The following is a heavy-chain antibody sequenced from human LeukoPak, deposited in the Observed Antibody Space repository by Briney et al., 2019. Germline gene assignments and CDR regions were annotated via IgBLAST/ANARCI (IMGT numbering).Heavy chain of an antibody. CDR1: DDSISDYY. V-gene: IGHV4-4*08. J-gene: IGHJ3*02. CDR3: AREPGIVLMVYAIRPGAFDI. D-gene: IGHD2-8*01. Sequence: SETLSLTCTVSDDSISDYYRGWIRQPPGKGLEWIGYFHNSGTSTYNPSLKSRVTISADTSKNQFSLKLSSVTAADTAVYYCAREPGIVLMVYAIRPGAFDIWGQGTMVTVSS. CDR2: FHNSGTS.